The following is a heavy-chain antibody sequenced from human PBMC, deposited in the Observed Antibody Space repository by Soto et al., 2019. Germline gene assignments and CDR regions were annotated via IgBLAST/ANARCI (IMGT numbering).Heavy chain of an antibody. CDR1: GYIFTKYG. CDR2: INVYNGDR. D-gene: IGHD2-21*02. J-gene: IGHJ5*02. Sequence: QVPVVQSAPELKKPGASVKVSCKAQGYIFTKYGIGWVRQAPGHGLEWMGLINVYNGDRKVAQKFQDRVSMTTDTATDTAYMELKSLRSGDTAVYYCARLQLGGDRMLNWFDPWGQGTLVTVSS. V-gene: IGHV1-18*01. CDR3: ARLQLGGDRMLNWFDP.